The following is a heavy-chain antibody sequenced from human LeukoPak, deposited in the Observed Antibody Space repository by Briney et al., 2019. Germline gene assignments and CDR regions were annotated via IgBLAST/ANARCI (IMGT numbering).Heavy chain of an antibody. D-gene: IGHD3-22*01. Sequence: SETLSLTCTVSGGSISSYYWSWIRQPAGKGLEWIGRIYTSGSTKYNPSFKSRVTMSVDTSKNQFSLKLSSVTAADTAVYYCARDQTTYYYDSSGYINWFDPWGQGTLVTVSS. CDR1: GGSISSYY. V-gene: IGHV4-4*07. CDR3: ARDQTTYYYDSSGYINWFDP. J-gene: IGHJ5*02. CDR2: IYTSGST.